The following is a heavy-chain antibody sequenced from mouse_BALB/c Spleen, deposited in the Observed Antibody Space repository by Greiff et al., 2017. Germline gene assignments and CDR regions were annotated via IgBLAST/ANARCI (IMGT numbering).Heavy chain of an antibody. D-gene: IGHD1-2*01. CDR3: ARRGYYGPWYFDV. Sequence: VQLQQSGAELMKPGASVKISCKATGYTFSSYWIAWVKQRPGHGLEWIGEILPGSGSTNYNEKFKGKATFTADTSSNTAYMQLSSLTSEDSAVYYCARRGYYGPWYFDVWGAGTTVTVSS. CDR2: ILPGSGST. J-gene: IGHJ1*01. V-gene: IGHV1-9*01. CDR1: GYTFSSYW.